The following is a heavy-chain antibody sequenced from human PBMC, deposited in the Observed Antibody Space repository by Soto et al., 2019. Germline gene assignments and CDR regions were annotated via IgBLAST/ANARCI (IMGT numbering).Heavy chain of an antibody. Sequence: ASVKVSCKASGYTFTSYDINWVRQATGQGLEWRGWMNPNSGNTGYAQKFQGRVTMTRNTSISTAYMELSSLRSEDTAVYYCARFYLSDSSGYPLDYWGQGTLVTVSS. CDR1: GYTFTSYD. D-gene: IGHD3-22*01. CDR2: MNPNSGNT. CDR3: ARFYLSDSSGYPLDY. J-gene: IGHJ4*02. V-gene: IGHV1-8*01.